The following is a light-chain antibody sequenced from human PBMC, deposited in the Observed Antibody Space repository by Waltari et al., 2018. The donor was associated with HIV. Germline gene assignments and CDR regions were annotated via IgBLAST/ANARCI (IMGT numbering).Light chain of an antibody. J-gene: IGKJ3*01. CDR1: QSVNDNS. V-gene: IGKV3-20*01. CDR3: QHYVNSLT. CDR2: SAS. Sequence: EIVLTQWPSTLSLSPGDRANLSCRASQSVNDNSLAWYQQKPGQAPRLLVDSASTRVSGIPDRFSGSGSGTDFTLTITRLEPEDFAIYYCQHYVNSLTFGPGTKVDLK.